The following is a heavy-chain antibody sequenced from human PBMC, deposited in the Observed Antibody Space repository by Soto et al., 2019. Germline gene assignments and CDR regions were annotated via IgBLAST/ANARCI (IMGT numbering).Heavy chain of an antibody. J-gene: IGHJ4*02. CDR1: GGYISSYY. CDR3: AGRYGYSFDY. Sequence: PSETLSLTCTVSGGYISSYYWSWIRQPPGKGLEWIGYIYYSGSTNYNPSLKSRVTISVDTSKNQFSLKLSSVTAADTAVYYCAGRYGYSFDYWGQGTLVTVSS. V-gene: IGHV4-59*08. CDR2: IYYSGST. D-gene: IGHD1-1*01.